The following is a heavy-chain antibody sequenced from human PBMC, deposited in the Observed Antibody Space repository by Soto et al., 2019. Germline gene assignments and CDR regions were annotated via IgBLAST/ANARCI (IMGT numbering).Heavy chain of an antibody. D-gene: IGHD6-19*01. Sequence: GGSLRLSCAASGFTFSNAWMSWVRQAPGKGLEWVGRIKSKTDGGTTDYAAPVKGRFTISRDDSKNTLYLQMNSLKTEDTAVDYCTTEGMAVAGNDAFDIWGQGTMVTVSS. CDR3: TTEGMAVAGNDAFDI. CDR1: GFTFSNAW. CDR2: IKSKTDGGTT. J-gene: IGHJ3*02. V-gene: IGHV3-15*01.